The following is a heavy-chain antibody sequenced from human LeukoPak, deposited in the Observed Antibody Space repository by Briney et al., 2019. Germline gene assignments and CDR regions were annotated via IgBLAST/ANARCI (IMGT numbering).Heavy chain of an antibody. CDR1: GFTVSSSY. CDR3: ARVYGDPSYYFDY. Sequence: GGSLRLSCVVSGFTVSSSYMSWVRQAPGEGLEWVSIIYSGVGTYYADSVKGRFTISRDNSKNTLYLQMNSLRAEDTAVYYCARVYGDPSYYFDYWGQGTLVTVSS. D-gene: IGHD4-17*01. CDR2: IYSGVGT. J-gene: IGHJ4*02. V-gene: IGHV3-53*01.